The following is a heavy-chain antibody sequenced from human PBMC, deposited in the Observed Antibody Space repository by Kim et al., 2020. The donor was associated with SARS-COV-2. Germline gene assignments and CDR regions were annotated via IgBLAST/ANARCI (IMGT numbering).Heavy chain of an antibody. J-gene: IGHJ4*02. V-gene: IGHV4-59*01. Sequence: NYHPSLKGRVTISVDTSKNQFSLKLSSVTAADTAVYYCARDSGYYYGADYWGQGTLVTVSS. D-gene: IGHD3-22*01. CDR3: ARDSGYYYGADY.